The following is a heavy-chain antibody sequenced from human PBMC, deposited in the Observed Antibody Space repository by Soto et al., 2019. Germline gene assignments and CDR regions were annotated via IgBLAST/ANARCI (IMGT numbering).Heavy chain of an antibody. Sequence: QLQLQESGSGVVKPSQTLSLTCAVSGGSISSGGYSWSWIRHPPGKGLEWIGYIYHSWSTYYNPSLKSRVTISVDRSKNQFSLKLSSVTAADTAVYYCARVPDRWGQGTLVTVSS. CDR1: GGSISSGGYS. CDR3: ARVPDR. V-gene: IGHV4-30-2*01. J-gene: IGHJ5*02. CDR2: IYHSWST. D-gene: IGHD2-2*01.